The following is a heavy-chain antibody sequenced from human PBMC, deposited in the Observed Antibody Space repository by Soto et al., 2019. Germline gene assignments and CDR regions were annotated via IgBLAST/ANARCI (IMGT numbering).Heavy chain of an antibody. CDR2: SRSRADNYAT. J-gene: IGHJ4*02. V-gene: IGHV3-72*01. CDR1: GITFSDHD. D-gene: IGHD3-10*01. Sequence: EVQLVESGGGLVQPGGSLRLSCATSGITFSDHDMDWVRQAPGKGLEWLGRSRSRADNYATDYAASVRGRFTFSRDDSKSSLYVQMRSLKTGDTAMYYCVLWVRGLINYWGQGTLVTVSS. CDR3: VLWVRGLINY.